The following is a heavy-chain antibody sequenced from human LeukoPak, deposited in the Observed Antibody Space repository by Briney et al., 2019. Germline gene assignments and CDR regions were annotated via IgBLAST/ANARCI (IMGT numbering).Heavy chain of an antibody. CDR3: ARVTSRQLPGGYWFDP. CDR1: GYTFTGYS. Sequence: GASVKVSCKASGYTFTGYSMHWVRQAPGQGLEWMGWINPNSGGTNYAQKFQGRVNMTRDTSISTAYMELSRLRSDDTAVYHCARVTSRQLPGGYWFDPWGQGTLVTASS. CDR2: INPNSGGT. D-gene: IGHD2-2*01. J-gene: IGHJ5*02. V-gene: IGHV1-2*02.